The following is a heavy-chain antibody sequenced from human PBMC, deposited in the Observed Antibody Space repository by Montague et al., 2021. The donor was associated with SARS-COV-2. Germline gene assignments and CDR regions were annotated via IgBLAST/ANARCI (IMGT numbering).Heavy chain of an antibody. V-gene: IGHV3-21*01. CDR2: ISSSSSYI. D-gene: IGHD6-13*01. CDR1: GFTFSSYS. CDR3: ARADSSSWYLDWFDP. J-gene: IGHJ5*02. Sequence: SLRLSCAASGFTFSSYSMNWVRQAPGKGLEWVSSISSSSSYIYYADSVKGRLTISRDNAKNSLYLQMNSLRAEDTAVYYCARADSSSWYLDWFDPWGQGTLVTVSS.